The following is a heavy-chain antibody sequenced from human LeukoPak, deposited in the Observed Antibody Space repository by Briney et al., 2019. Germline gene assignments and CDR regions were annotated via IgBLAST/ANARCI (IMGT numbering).Heavy chain of an antibody. CDR1: GGSISSYY. Sequence: PSETLSLTCTVSGGSISSYYWSWIRQPAGKGLEWIGRIYTRGSTNYNPSLKSRVTMSVDTSKNQFSLKLSSVTAADTAVYYCAHYYDSRGVGAFDIWGQGTMVTVSS. D-gene: IGHD3-22*01. CDR2: IYTRGST. CDR3: AHYYDSRGVGAFDI. J-gene: IGHJ3*02. V-gene: IGHV4-4*07.